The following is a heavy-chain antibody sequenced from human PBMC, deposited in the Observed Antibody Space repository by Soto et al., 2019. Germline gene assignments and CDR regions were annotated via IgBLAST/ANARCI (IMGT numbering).Heavy chain of an antibody. CDR3: AREGEVGATDY. CDR2: ISYDGSNK. V-gene: IGHV3-30*19. Sequence: GGSLRLSCAASGFTFSTFGIHWVRQAPGKGLEWVAVISYDGSNKYYADSVKGRFTISRDNSKNTLYLQMNSLRAEDTAVYYCAREGEVGATDYWGQGTLVTVSS. J-gene: IGHJ4*02. CDR1: GFTFSTFG. D-gene: IGHD1-26*01.